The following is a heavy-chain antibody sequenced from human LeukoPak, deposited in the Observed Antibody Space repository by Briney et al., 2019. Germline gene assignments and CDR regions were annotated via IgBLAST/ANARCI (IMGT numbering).Heavy chain of an antibody. V-gene: IGHV4-39*07. D-gene: IGHD4-17*01. Sequence: SETLSLTCTVSGGSISSYYWGWIRQPPGKGLEWIGSIYHSGSTYYNPSLKSRVTISVDTSKNQFSLKLSSVTAADTAVYYCARGDGDYGWFDPWGQGTLVTVSS. CDR1: GGSISSYY. CDR3: ARGDGDYGWFDP. J-gene: IGHJ5*02. CDR2: IYHSGST.